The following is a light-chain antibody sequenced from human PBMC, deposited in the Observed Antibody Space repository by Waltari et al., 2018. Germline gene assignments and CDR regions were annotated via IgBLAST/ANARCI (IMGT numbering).Light chain of an antibody. J-gene: IGLJ3*02. CDR2: VNSDGSH. Sequence: LVLTQSPSAYASLGASVKLTCTLSSGYSSNVIAWLQQQPGKGPRYLMKVNSDGSHRKGDDIPDRFSASKSGTECQLTISSLQSEDEADYFCQTGGHGTWVFGGVTKLTVL. CDR3: QTGGHGTWV. V-gene: IGLV4-69*01. CDR1: SGYSSNV.